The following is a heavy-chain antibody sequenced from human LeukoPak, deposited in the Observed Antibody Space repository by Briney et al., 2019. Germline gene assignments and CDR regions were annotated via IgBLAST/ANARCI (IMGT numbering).Heavy chain of an antibody. V-gene: IGHV1-2*02. CDR2: INPNSGGT. Sequence: ASVTVSCKASGYTFTGYYMHWVRQAPGQGLEWMGWINPNSGGTNYAQKFQGRVTMTRDTSISTAYMELSRLRSDDTAVYYCASSPGDDYVWGSYRFDYWGQGTLVTVSS. D-gene: IGHD3-16*02. CDR3: ASSPGDDYVWGSYRFDY. CDR1: GYTFTGYY. J-gene: IGHJ4*02.